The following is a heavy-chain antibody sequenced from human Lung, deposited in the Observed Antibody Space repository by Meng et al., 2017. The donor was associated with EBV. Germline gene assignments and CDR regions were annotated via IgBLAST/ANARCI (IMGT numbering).Heavy chain of an antibody. CDR2: IYYSGST. D-gene: IGHD3-22*01. J-gene: IGHJ5*02. CDR1: GGSVSSGSYY. CDR3: ARGRTYYYDSSGYNWFDP. V-gene: IGHV4-61*01. Sequence: QGQRQGSGPGLVKPSETLSLTCTVSGGSVSSGSYYWSWIRQPPGKGLEWIGYIYYSGSTNYNPSLKSRVTISVDTSKNQFSLKLSSVTAADTAVYYCARGRTYYYDSSGYNWFDPWGQGTLVTVSS.